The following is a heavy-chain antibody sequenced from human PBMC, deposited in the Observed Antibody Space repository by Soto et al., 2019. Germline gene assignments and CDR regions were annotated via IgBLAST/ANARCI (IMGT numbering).Heavy chain of an antibody. V-gene: IGHV3-33*01. CDR1: GFTFSSYG. Sequence: QVQLVESGGGVVQHGRSLRLSCAASGFTFSSYGMHGVLQAPGKGVEWVAVRWYDGSNNYYADSVKGRFTISRDNSKNPLYLQMNSLRAEDTAVYYCASEYIVVVPAAIYYYYGMDVWGQGTTVTVSS. CDR3: ASEYIVVVPAAIYYYYGMDV. CDR2: RWYDGSNN. D-gene: IGHD2-2*01. J-gene: IGHJ6*02.